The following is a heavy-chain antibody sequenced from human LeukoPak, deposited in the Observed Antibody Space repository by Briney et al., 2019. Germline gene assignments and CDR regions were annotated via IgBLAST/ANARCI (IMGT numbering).Heavy chain of an antibody. J-gene: IGHJ5*02. CDR3: AAAAVS. CDR2: VNHDGSGT. V-gene: IGHV3-74*01. Sequence: GGSLRLSCAASGFTFSSYWMHWVRQAPGKGLEWVPRVNHDGSGTVYADSVKGRFTISRDNAKDTLYLQMNSLRAEDTAVYYCAAAAVSWGQGTLVAVSS. CDR1: GFTFSSYW. D-gene: IGHD6-25*01.